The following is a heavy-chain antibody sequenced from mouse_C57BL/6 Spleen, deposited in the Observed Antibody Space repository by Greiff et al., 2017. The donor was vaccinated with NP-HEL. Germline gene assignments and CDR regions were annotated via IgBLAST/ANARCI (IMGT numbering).Heavy chain of an antibody. CDR1: GYTFTDYY. J-gene: IGHJ2*01. V-gene: IGHV1-26*01. CDR2: INPNNGGS. D-gene: IGHD1-1*01. Sequence: EVQLQQSGPELVKPGASVKISCKASGYTFTDYYMNWVKQSHGKSLEWIGDINPNNGGSSYNQKFKGKATLTVDKSSSTAYMELRSLTSEDSAVYYCARSFTTNLWGQGTTLTVSS. CDR3: ARSFTTNL.